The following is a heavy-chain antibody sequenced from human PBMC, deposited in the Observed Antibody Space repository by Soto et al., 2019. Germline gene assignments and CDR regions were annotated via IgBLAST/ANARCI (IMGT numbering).Heavy chain of an antibody. Sequence: SETLSLTCAVSGASFSGTYWSWIRQAPGKGLEWIGHAYHSGTTVYNPSLKSRVSISVDTSKKRVSLRLNSVTAADTAVYYCAVWSALTQYYFDSWGHGTLVTVSS. CDR2: AYHSGTT. CDR1: GASFSGTY. V-gene: IGHV4-59*13. CDR3: AVWSALTQYYFDS. D-gene: IGHD3-3*01. J-gene: IGHJ4*01.